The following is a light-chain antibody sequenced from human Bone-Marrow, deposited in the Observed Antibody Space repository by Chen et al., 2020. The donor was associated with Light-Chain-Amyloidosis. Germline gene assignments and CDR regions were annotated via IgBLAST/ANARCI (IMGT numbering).Light chain of an antibody. CDR1: SGSIATNY. V-gene: IGLV6-57*01. CDR2: EDD. Sequence: NFMLTQLHSGSESPAKTVIIACTRSSGSIATNYVQWYQQRPGSSPTTVSYEDDQRPSGVPDRFSGSIDRSSNSASLTISGLKTEDEADYYCQSYQGSSQGVFGGGTKLTVL. J-gene: IGLJ3*02. CDR3: QSYQGSSQGV.